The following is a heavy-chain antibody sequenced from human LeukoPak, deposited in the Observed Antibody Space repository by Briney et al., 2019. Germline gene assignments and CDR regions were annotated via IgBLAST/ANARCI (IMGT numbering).Heavy chain of an antibody. V-gene: IGHV3-30*18. J-gene: IGHJ4*02. CDR1: GFTFSNYA. D-gene: IGHD6-13*01. Sequence: GGSLRLSCAASGFTFSNYAMSWVRQAPGKGLEWVAVISYDGSNKYYADSVKGRFTISRDNSKNTLYLQMNSLRAEDTAVYYCAKGRSSSSYYFDYWGQGTLVTVSS. CDR2: ISYDGSNK. CDR3: AKGRSSSSYYFDY.